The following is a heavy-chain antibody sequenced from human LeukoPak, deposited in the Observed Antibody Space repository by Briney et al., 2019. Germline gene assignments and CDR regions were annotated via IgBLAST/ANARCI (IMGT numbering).Heavy chain of an antibody. J-gene: IGHJ6*02. D-gene: IGHD3-9*01. Sequence: LETLSLTCTVSGGSISSYYWSWIRQPPGKGLEWIGYIYYSGSTNYNPSLKSRVTISVDTSKNQFSLKLSSVTAADTAVYYCAGRYFDWLLAQSNYYYYGMDVWGQGTTVTVSS. CDR3: AGRYFDWLLAQSNYYYYGMDV. V-gene: IGHV4-59*01. CDR1: GGSISSYY. CDR2: IYYSGST.